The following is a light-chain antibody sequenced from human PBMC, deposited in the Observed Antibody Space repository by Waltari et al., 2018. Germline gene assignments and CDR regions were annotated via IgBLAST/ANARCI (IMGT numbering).Light chain of an antibody. J-gene: IGKJ3*01. Sequence: DIQLTQSPSFLSASVGDRVTITCRASQDISTYLAWYQQKPGKAPKLLIHAVSTLQAGVPSRFSGGGSGTEFTLTISSPQPEDFATYYCQQLSGYPFTFGPGTKVDIK. CDR1: QDISTY. V-gene: IGKV1-9*01. CDR3: QQLSGYPFT. CDR2: AVS.